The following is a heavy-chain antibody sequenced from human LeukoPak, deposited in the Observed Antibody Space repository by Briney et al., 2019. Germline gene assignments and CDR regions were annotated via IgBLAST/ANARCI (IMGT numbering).Heavy chain of an antibody. CDR3: AKHYDFWSGSIDY. CDR2: ISGSGGST. V-gene: IGHV3-23*01. Sequence: GGSLRLSCAASGFTFSSYAMSWVRQAPGKGLEWVSAISGSGGSTYYADSVKGRFTISRDNSRNTLYLQMNSLRAEDTAVYYCAKHYDFWSGSIDYWGQGTLVTVSS. CDR1: GFTFSSYA. D-gene: IGHD3-3*01. J-gene: IGHJ4*02.